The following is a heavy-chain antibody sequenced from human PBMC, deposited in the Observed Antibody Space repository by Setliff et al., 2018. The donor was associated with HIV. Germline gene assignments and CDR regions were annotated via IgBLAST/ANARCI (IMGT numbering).Heavy chain of an antibody. V-gene: IGHV4-38-2*02. Sequence: SETLSLTCTVSGDSISNGLHWGWIRQPPGKGLEWIGTISDTGNAHYSPSLKSRVTILVDTSKNQLSLKLSSVTAADTAIYYCVREDRSGGSYDRYYYFGLDVWGQGTLVTVSS. CDR1: GDSISNGLH. J-gene: IGHJ6*02. CDR3: VREDRSGGSYDRYYYFGLDV. D-gene: IGHD6-25*01. CDR2: ISDTGNA.